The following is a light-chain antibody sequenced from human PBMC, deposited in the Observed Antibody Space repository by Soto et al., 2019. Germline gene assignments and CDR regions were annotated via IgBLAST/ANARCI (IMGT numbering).Light chain of an antibody. J-gene: IGKJ1*01. CDR3: QQYNNWPQT. V-gene: IGKV3-15*01. CDR1: QSVSSN. Sequence: EIVMTQSPATLSVSPGXXXXLXXRASQSVSSNLAWYQQKPGQAPRLLIYGASTRATGIPARFSGSGSGTEFTLTISSLQSEDFAVYYCQQYNNWPQTFGQGTKVDI. CDR2: GAS.